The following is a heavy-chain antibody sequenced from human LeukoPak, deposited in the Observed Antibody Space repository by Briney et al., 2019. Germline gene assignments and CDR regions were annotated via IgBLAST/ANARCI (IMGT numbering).Heavy chain of an antibody. V-gene: IGHV3-30*04. D-gene: IGHD6-19*01. CDR1: GFTFSSYA. CDR2: ISYDGSDK. Sequence: PGGSLRLSCVASGFTFSSYAMQWVRQAPGKGLEWVAVISYDGSDKNYADSVKGRFTISRDNSMDTLYLQMNSLRAEDTAVYYCARAVYRSGGYYFDYWGQGILVTVSS. J-gene: IGHJ4*02. CDR3: ARAVYRSGGYYFDY.